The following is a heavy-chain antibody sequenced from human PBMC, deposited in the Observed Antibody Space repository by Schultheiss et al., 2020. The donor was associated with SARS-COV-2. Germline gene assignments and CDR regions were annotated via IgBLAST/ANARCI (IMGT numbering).Heavy chain of an antibody. V-gene: IGHV3-64*04. CDR1: GFSFRSFA. J-gene: IGHJ4*02. CDR2: ISSSGTPT. CDR3: AKDLPYSSSWFEGFDY. D-gene: IGHD6-13*01. Sequence: GESLKISCSASGFSFRSFAMHWVRQAPGKGLEFLSAISSSGTPTYYADSVKGRFTISRDKSKSTVYLEMNSLRGEDTAVYYCAKDLPYSSSWFEGFDYWGQGTLVTVSS.